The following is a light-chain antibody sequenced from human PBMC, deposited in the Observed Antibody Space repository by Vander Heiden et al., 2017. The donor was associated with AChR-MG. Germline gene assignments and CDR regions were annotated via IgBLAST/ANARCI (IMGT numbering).Light chain of an antibody. CDR2: LVS. J-gene: IGKJ4*01. Sequence: DIVMTQSPLSLPVTPRELASISCRSSQSLIYINGNTYLDWYVQKPGQSPQLLMFLVSNRAPGVPDRFSGSGSGTDFTLKISRVEPEDVGVYYCRQSLLVPLTFGGGTRVEIK. V-gene: IGKV2-28*01. CDR3: RQSLLVPLT. CDR1: QSLIYINGNTY.